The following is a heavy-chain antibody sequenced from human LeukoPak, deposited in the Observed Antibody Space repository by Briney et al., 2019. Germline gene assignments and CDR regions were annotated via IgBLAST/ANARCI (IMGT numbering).Heavy chain of an antibody. CDR1: GGSFSGYY. Sequence: PSETLSLTCAVYGGSFSGYYWGWIRQPPGKGLEWIGSIYYTGGTYYHPSLKSRVTISVDTSKNQYSLRLTSVTASDTAVYYCGAGSQSLDYWSQGTLVTVSS. J-gene: IGHJ4*02. CDR3: GAGSQSLDY. CDR2: IYYTGGT. D-gene: IGHD3-10*01. V-gene: IGHV4-39*01.